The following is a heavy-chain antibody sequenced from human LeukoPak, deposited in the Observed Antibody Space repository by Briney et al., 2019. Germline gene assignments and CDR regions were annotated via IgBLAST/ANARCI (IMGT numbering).Heavy chain of an antibody. J-gene: IGHJ4*02. CDR3: TTAAYGGFFDY. CDR2: IIPIFGTA. Sequence: SVKVSCKASGGTFSSYAISWVRQAPGQGLEWMGGIIPIFGTANYAQKFQGRVTMTRDTSTSTVYMELSSLRSEDTAVYYCTTAAYGGFFDYWGQGTLVTVSS. V-gene: IGHV1-69*05. D-gene: IGHD3-16*01. CDR1: GGTFSSYA.